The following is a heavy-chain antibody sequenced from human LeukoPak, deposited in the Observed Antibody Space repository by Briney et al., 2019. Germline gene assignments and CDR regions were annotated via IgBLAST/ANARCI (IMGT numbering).Heavy chain of an antibody. CDR3: AVPGYSSSWSPGY. CDR1: GFTVSTNY. Sequence: GGSLRLSCAASGFTVSTNYMSWVRQAPGKGLEWVSVIYSGGSTYYADSVKDRFTISRDNSKNTLYLQMNSLRAEDTAVYYCAVPGYSSSWSPGYWGQGTLVTVSS. D-gene: IGHD6-13*01. V-gene: IGHV3-66*01. CDR2: IYSGGST. J-gene: IGHJ4*02.